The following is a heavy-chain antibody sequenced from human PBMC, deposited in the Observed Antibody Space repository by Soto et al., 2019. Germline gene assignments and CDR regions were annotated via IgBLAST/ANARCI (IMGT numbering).Heavy chain of an antibody. Sequence: SVKVSCNASGDTFKNCVISWVRQAPGQGLEWMGGIIPLFGTTDFAQRFQGRLTITTDESTTTAYMELSRLRSEDTATYYCAAELGFGKLSVVWGQGTAVTVSS. J-gene: IGHJ6*02. D-gene: IGHD3-10*01. CDR2: IIPLFGTT. CDR3: AAELGFGKLSVV. V-gene: IGHV1-69*05. CDR1: GDTFKNCV.